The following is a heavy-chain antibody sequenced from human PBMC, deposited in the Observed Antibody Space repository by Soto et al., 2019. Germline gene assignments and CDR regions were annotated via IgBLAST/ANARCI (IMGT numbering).Heavy chain of an antibody. CDR2: IIPIFGTA. J-gene: IGHJ6*02. CDR3: ARVAGDYYDSSDYAYYYYGMDV. V-gene: IGHV1-69*01. Sequence: QVQLVQSGAEVKKPGSSVKVSCKASGGTFSSYAISWVRQAPGQGLEWMGGIIPIFGTANYAQKFQGRVTITADEATSTDYMELSSLRSEDTAVSYCARVAGDYYDSSDYAYYYYGMDVWGQGPTVTVSS. D-gene: IGHD3-22*01. CDR1: GGTFSSYA.